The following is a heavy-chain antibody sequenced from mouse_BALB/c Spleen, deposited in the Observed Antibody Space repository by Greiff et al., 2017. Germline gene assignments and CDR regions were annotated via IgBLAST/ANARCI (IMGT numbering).Heavy chain of an antibody. Sequence: QVQLKESGPGLVQPSQSLSITCTVSGFSLTSYGVHWVRQSPGKGLEWLGVIWSGGSTDYNAAFISRLSISKDNSKSQVFFKMNSLQADDTAIYYCARNGDGNYYYAMDYWGQGTSVTVSS. CDR1: GFSLTSYG. V-gene: IGHV2-4-1*01. CDR3: ARNGDGNYYYAMDY. CDR2: IWSGGST. D-gene: IGHD2-1*01. J-gene: IGHJ4*01.